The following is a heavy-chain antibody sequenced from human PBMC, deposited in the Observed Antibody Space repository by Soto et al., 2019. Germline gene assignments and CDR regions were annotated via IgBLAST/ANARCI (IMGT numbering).Heavy chain of an antibody. D-gene: IGHD3-22*01. V-gene: IGHV3-23*01. J-gene: IGHJ4*02. CDR1: GFTFSSYT. CDR3: ANEGYFDSSGFYDYFHY. Sequence: EVQLLESGGGLVQPGGSLRLSCTASGFTFSSYTMSWVRQAPGQGLEWVSAISGSGGSTFYADSVKGRFAISRDNSKNTLYLQMNSLRADDTAVYYCANEGYFDSSGFYDYFHYWGQGTLVIVSS. CDR2: ISGSGGST.